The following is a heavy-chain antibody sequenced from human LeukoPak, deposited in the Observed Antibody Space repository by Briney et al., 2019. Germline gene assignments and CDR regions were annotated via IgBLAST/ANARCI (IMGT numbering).Heavy chain of an antibody. Sequence: GGSLRLSCAASGLTFSNYWMNWVRQAPGKGLEWVANIKQDGSETYYVGSVKGRFTISRDNAKNSLFLQMNSLRAEDTAVYYCARVYSSLWAPSFDYWGQGALVTVSS. CDR3: ARVYSSLWAPSFDY. V-gene: IGHV3-7*05. CDR2: IKQDGSET. D-gene: IGHD3-22*01. CDR1: GLTFSNYW. J-gene: IGHJ4*02.